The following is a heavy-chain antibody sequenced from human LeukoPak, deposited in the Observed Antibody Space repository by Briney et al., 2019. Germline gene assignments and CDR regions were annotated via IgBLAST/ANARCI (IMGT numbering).Heavy chain of an antibody. J-gene: IGHJ4*02. D-gene: IGHD5-24*01. CDR3: AKTGDGYNSPFDY. Sequence: GGSLRLSCAASGFTFNIYAMSWVRQAPGKGLEWVSFISATGGSTYYADSVKGRFTIPRDNPKNTLYLQMNSLRAEDTAVYYCAKTGDGYNSPFDYWGQGTLVTVSS. CDR1: GFTFNIYA. CDR2: ISATGGST. V-gene: IGHV3-23*01.